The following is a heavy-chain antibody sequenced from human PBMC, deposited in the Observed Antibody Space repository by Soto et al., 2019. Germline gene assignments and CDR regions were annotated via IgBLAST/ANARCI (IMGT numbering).Heavy chain of an antibody. Sequence: GSLRLSCAASGFTFSNAWMSWVRQAPGKGLEWVGRIKSKTDGGTTDYAAPVKGRFTISRDDSKNTLYLQMNSQETEDTAVYYCTTVHYDFWSGYSDYFDYWGQGTLVTVTS. CDR2: IKSKTDGGTT. J-gene: IGHJ4*02. CDR1: GFTFSNAW. D-gene: IGHD3-3*01. V-gene: IGHV3-15*01. CDR3: TTVHYDFWSGYSDYFDY.